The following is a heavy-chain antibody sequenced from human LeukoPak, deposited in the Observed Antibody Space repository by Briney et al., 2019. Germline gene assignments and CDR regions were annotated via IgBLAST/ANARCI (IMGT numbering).Heavy chain of an antibody. CDR3: ARGRLNVATTYYFYCGMDV. CDR1: GGSIGSYY. J-gene: IGHJ6*02. V-gene: IGHV4-59*01. Sequence: PSETLSLTCTASGGSIGSYYWSWIRQPPGKGLEWIGYIYYSGSTNYNPSLKSRVTISVDTSKNQFSLKLSSVTAADTAVYYCARGRLNVATTYYFYCGMDVWGQGTTVTVSS. D-gene: IGHD5-12*01. CDR2: IYYSGST.